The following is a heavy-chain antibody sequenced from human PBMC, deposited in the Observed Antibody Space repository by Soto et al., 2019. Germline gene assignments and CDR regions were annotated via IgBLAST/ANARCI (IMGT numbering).Heavy chain of an antibody. Sequence: GSLRLSCAASGFTFRSFSMNWVRQAPGKGLEWVSTISSNSAYIYYTDALRGRFTISRDNAKNSLHLQMNSLRAEDTAVYYCTRDASRDSSARGWFDPWGPGTLVTVSS. CDR1: GFTFRSFS. D-gene: IGHD6-13*01. V-gene: IGHV3-21*01. J-gene: IGHJ5*02. CDR2: ISSNSAYI. CDR3: TRDASRDSSARGWFDP.